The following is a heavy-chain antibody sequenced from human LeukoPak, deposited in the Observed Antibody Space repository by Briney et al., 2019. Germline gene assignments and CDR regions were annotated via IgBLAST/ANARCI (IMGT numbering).Heavy chain of an antibody. Sequence: GGSLRLSCAASGFTFSSYWMSWVRQAPGKGLEWVANIKQDGSEKYYVDSVKGRFTISRDNAKNSLYLQMNSLRAEDTAVYYFAKCWSGWALYYYYYMDVWGKGTTVTVSS. CDR2: IKQDGSEK. CDR1: GFTFSSYW. D-gene: IGHD3-3*01. V-gene: IGHV3-7*03. CDR3: AKCWSGWALYYYYYMDV. J-gene: IGHJ6*03.